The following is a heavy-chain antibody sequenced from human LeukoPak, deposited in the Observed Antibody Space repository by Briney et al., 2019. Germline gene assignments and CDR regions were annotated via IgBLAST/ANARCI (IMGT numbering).Heavy chain of an antibody. CDR1: GFTLSRYW. J-gene: IGHJ4*02. CDR2: INSDGSST. D-gene: IGHD3-22*01. Sequence: GGSLRLSCAASGFTLSRYWMHWVRQAPGKGLVWVSRINSDGSSTNYADSVKGRLTISRDNAKNTLYLHMNSLRAEDTAVYYCIRSVYDGSGYYRVLEYWGQGTLVTVSS. V-gene: IGHV3-74*01. CDR3: IRSVYDGSGYYRVLEY.